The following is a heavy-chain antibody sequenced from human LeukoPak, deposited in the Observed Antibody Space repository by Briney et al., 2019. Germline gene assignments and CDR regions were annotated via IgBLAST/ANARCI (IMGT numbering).Heavy chain of an antibody. CDR2: ISSSSSYI. Sequence: GGSLRLSCAASGFTFSSYSMNWVRQAPGKGLEWVSSISSSSSYIYYADSVKGRFTISRDNAKNSLYLQMNSLRAEDTAVYYCARGYKRYIAARPLDYWGQGTLVTVSS. CDR3: ARGYKRYIAARPLDY. D-gene: IGHD6-6*01. V-gene: IGHV3-21*01. J-gene: IGHJ4*02. CDR1: GFTFSSYS.